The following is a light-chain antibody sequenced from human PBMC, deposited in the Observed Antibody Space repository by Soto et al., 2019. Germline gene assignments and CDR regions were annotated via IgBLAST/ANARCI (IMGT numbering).Light chain of an antibody. CDR2: EVS. V-gene: IGLV2-14*01. Sequence: QSALTQPASVSGSPGQSITISCTGTISDVGGYNYVSWYQQHPDKAPKLMIYEVSNRPSGVSNRFSGSKSGNTASLTISGLQAEDEADYYCSSYTSRGTYVFGIGTKLTVL. J-gene: IGLJ1*01. CDR1: ISDVGGYNY. CDR3: SSYTSRGTYV.